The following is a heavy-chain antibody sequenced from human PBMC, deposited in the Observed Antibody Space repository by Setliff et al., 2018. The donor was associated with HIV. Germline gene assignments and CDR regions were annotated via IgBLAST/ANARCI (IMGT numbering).Heavy chain of an antibody. J-gene: IGHJ4*02. CDR1: GGSTTSGGYY. Sequence: KPSETLSLTCSVSGGSTTSGGYYWSWIRQHPGKGLEYIGYIYYSGSTYYNPSLKSRVTMSIDTSTQQFFLNVTSVTAAGTAVYYCAGFSYNFWVYRFGHWGQGALVTVPQ. CDR3: AGFSYNFWVYRFGH. D-gene: IGHD3-3*01. V-gene: IGHV4-31*03. CDR2: IYYSGST.